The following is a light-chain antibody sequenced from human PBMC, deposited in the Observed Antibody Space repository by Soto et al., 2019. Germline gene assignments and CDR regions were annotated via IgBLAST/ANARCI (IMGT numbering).Light chain of an antibody. Sequence: AIPMTQSPSSLSASVGDRVTITCRASQSIRNDLGWYQQKPGKAPKLLIYAASSLQSGVPSRFSGSGSGTDFTLTISSLQPEDFATYYCLQDHNYPRTFGQGTKVEI. CDR2: AAS. V-gene: IGKV1-6*01. J-gene: IGKJ1*01. CDR1: QSIRND. CDR3: LQDHNYPRT.